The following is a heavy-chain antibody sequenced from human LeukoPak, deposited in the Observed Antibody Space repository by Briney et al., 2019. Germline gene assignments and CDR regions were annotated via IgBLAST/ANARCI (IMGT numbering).Heavy chain of an antibody. J-gene: IGHJ4*02. Sequence: GGSLRLSCAASGFTVSSNYMSWVRQAPGKGLEWVSYISSSGSTIYYADSVKGRFTISRDNAKNSLYLQMNSLRAEDTAVYYCARVYDYGDYAPFDYWGQGTLVTVSS. D-gene: IGHD4-17*01. CDR3: ARVYDYGDYAPFDY. CDR1: GFTVSSNY. V-gene: IGHV3-11*04. CDR2: ISSSGSTI.